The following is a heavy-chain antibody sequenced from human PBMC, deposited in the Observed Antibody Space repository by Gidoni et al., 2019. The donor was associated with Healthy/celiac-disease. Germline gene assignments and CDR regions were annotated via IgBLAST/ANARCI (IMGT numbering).Heavy chain of an antibody. CDR2: MNPNSGNT. D-gene: IGHD2-15*01. J-gene: IGHJ4*02. V-gene: IGHV1-8*01. CDR3: ARGHSVNWALLPPHLFDY. CDR1: GYTFPSYD. Sequence: QVQLVQSGAEVKKPGASVKVSCKASGYTFPSYDINWVRQSTGQGPEWMGWMNPNSGNTGYAQKFQGRVRMTRNTSISTAYMELSSLRSEDTAVYYCARGHSVNWALLPPHLFDYWGQGTLVTGSS.